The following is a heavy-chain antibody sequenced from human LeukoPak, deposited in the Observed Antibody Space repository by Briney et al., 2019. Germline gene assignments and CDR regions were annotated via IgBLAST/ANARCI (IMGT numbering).Heavy chain of an antibody. CDR1: GFSFRGYA. Sequence: GGSLRLSCAASGFSFRGYAMGWVRQAPGKGLEWVSTISDNGGRTYYADSVKGRFTVSRDNSKNTVHLQMNSLRVEDTAVYFCAKDRNWNDGFDYWGQGTLVTVSS. J-gene: IGHJ4*02. V-gene: IGHV3-23*01. D-gene: IGHD1-1*01. CDR2: ISDNGGRT. CDR3: AKDRNWNDGFDY.